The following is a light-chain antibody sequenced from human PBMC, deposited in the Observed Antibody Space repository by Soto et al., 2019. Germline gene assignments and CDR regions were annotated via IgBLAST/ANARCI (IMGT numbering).Light chain of an antibody. J-gene: IGKJ1*01. Sequence: IVMAQSPSTLSVSPGERATLSCRASQSVTNNLAWYQQKPGQAPRLLIYGASTRATGLPARFSASGSGTDFTLTISDVQPEDFALYYCHQRQSWPRTFGQGTKVDI. CDR3: HQRQSWPRT. CDR1: QSVTNN. V-gene: IGKV3-15*01. CDR2: GAS.